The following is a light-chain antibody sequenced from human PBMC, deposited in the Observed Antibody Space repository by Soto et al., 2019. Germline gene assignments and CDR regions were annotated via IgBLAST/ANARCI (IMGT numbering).Light chain of an antibody. CDR3: HQYGHSPYT. V-gene: IGKV3-20*01. CDR1: QGVSTNY. Sequence: DIVLTQSPGTLSLSPGERATLSCRASQGVSTNYVAWYQQKPGQAPRLLIYGASSRATGIPDRFSGSGSGTDFTLTISILEPEDFAVFYCHQYGHSPYTFGQGTKLEIK. CDR2: GAS. J-gene: IGKJ2*01.